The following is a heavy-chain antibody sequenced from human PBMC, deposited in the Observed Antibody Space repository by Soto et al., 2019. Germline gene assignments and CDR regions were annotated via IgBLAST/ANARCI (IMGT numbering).Heavy chain of an antibody. CDR2: IKQDGSEK. Sequence: EVQLVESGGGLVQPGGSLRLSCAASGFTFSSYWMSWVRQAPGKGLEWVANIKQDGSEKYYVDSVKGRFTISRDNAKNSLYLQMNSLRAEDTAVYYCARVKYQLLVATPWDYWGQGTLVTVSS. CDR1: GFTFSSYW. CDR3: ARVKYQLLVATPWDY. J-gene: IGHJ4*02. V-gene: IGHV3-7*01. D-gene: IGHD2-2*01.